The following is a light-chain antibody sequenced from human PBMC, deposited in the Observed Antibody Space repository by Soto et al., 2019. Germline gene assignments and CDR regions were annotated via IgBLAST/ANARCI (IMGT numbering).Light chain of an antibody. J-gene: IGKJ4*01. V-gene: IGKV1-39*01. CDR3: QQSYSTPPT. CDR2: AAS. CDR1: QSISSY. Sequence: DIQMTKSPSTLSGSVGDRVTITCRANQSISSYLNWYQQKPGKAPKILIYAASSLQSGVPSRFSGSGSGTDFTLTISSLQPEDFATYYCQQSYSTPPTFGGGTKVDIK.